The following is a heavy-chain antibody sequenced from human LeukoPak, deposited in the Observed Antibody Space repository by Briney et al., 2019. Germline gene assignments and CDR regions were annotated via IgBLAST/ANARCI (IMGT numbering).Heavy chain of an antibody. CDR1: GGSISSYY. Sequence: SETLSLTCTVYGGSISSYYWSWIRQPPGKGLEWIGYIYYSGNTNYNPSLKSRVTISVDTSKNQFSLKLSSVTAADTAVYYCALRGYSGYDEKAFDIWGQGTMVTVSS. CDR3: ALRGYSGYDEKAFDI. V-gene: IGHV4-59*01. CDR2: IYYSGNT. D-gene: IGHD5-12*01. J-gene: IGHJ3*02.